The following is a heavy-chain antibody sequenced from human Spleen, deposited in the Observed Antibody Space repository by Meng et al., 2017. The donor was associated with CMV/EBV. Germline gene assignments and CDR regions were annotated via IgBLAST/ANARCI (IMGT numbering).Heavy chain of an antibody. CDR1: GFTVSNNC. V-gene: IGHV3-66*02. CDR2: IYSSGNT. D-gene: IGHD4-23*01. CDR3: AGPGKGPYYYYYYGRDV. J-gene: IGHJ6*02. Sequence: GESLKISCAVSGFTVSNNCVSWVRQAPGKGLEWVSVIYSSGNTFYADSVKGRFTISRDDSKNTLYLQMNSLRAEDTAVYYCAGPGKGPYYYYYYGRDVWGQGTTVTVSS.